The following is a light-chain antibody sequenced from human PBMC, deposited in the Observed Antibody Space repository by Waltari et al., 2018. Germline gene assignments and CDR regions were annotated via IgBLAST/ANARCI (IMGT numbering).Light chain of an antibody. CDR3: QAWDSSLVV. CDR1: KLGDKY. J-gene: IGLJ3*02. Sequence: QPPSVSVSPGQTASITCSGDKLGDKYACWYQQKPGQSPVLVIYQDSKRPSGIPERFSGSNSGNTATLTISGTQAMDEADYYCQAWDSSLVVFGGGTKLTVL. V-gene: IGLV3-1*01. CDR2: QDS.